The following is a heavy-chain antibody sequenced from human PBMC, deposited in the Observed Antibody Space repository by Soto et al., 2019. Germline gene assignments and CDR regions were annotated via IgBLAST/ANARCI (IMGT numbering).Heavy chain of an antibody. V-gene: IGHV4-4*02. J-gene: IGHJ6*02. CDR2: IYHSGST. CDR1: GGSISSSHW. D-gene: IGHD1-1*01. CDR3: VRDADETAIGPAPWLV. Sequence: SETLSLTCAVSGGSISSSHWWGWVRQAPGKGLEWIGEIYHSGSTNYNTSLKSRITMSVDKSKNQFSVNLSSVTAADTAVYYCVRDADETAIGPAPWLVWGRGTMVTVSS.